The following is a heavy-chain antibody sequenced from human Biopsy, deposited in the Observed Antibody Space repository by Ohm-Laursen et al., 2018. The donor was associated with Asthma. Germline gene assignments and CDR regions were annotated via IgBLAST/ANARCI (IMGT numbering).Heavy chain of an antibody. D-gene: IGHD5-18*01. V-gene: IGHV3-48*02. CDR3: ARFKRGYSYGYAGVFDY. J-gene: IGHJ4*02. Sequence: SLRLSCTASGFTFRSYSMNWVRQAPGKGLEWVSYISSSSSTIYYADSVKGRFTISRDNAKNSLYLQMNSLRDEDTAVYYCARFKRGYSYGYAGVFDYWGQGTLVTVSS. CDR1: GFTFRSYS. CDR2: ISSSSSTI.